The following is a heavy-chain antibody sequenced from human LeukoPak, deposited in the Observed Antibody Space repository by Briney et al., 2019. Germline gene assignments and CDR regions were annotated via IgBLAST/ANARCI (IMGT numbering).Heavy chain of an antibody. CDR2: ITRSSTTI. J-gene: IGHJ3*02. CDR1: GFNFSIYS. D-gene: IGHD3-10*01. Sequence: GGSLRLSCAASGFNFSIYSMNWVRQAPGKGLEWVSYITRSSTTIYYADSVKGRFTISRDNAKNSLYLQMNSLRAEDTAVYYCARAPYGSGSSPDAFDIWGQGTMVTVSS. V-gene: IGHV3-48*01. CDR3: ARAPYGSGSSPDAFDI.